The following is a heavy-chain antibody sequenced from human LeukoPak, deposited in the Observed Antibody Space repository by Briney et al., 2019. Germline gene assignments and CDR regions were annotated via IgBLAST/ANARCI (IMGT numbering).Heavy chain of an antibody. J-gene: IGHJ5*01. V-gene: IGHV1-18*01. CDR1: TSR. CDR3: ARDLWNFYDDSGYNRDFDS. CDR2: IGTYGGDT. D-gene: IGHD3-22*01. Sequence: ASVNVSCKATSRISRLRQAPGQGLEWMGWIGTYGGDTYYAQKFQGRITVTTDTSTSTVYMELRNLRSDDTAVYYCARDLWNFYDDSGYNRDFDSWGQGTLVTVSS.